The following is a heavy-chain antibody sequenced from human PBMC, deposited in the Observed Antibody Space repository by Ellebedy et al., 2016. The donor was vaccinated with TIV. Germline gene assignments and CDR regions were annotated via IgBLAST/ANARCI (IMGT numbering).Heavy chain of an antibody. V-gene: IGHV3-21*04. CDR3: SRDPVGVGPAFDV. CDR2: ISSTGYYI. D-gene: IGHD4-23*01. Sequence: PGGSLRLSCAASGFTFTSYAMNWVRQAPGKGLEWVSSISSTGYYIYYEDSVKGRFTISRDNSKDTLYLQVNSLRAEATAIYYCSRDPVGVGPAFDVWGQGTMVTVSS. CDR1: GFTFTSYA. J-gene: IGHJ3*01.